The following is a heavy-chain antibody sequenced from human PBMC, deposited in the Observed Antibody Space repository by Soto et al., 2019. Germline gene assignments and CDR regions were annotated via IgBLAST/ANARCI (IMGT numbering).Heavy chain of an antibody. V-gene: IGHV4-31*03. CDR3: ARDIQQLVAQNYYYGMDV. Sequence: SETLSLTCTVSGGSISSGGYYWSWIRQHPGKGLDCIFYIFFIGSTYYNPSLKSRVTISVDTSKNHFSLQLNFVTPEDTAVFYCARDIQQLVAQNYYYGMDVWGQGTTVTVSS. CDR2: IFFIGST. CDR1: GGSISSGGYY. J-gene: IGHJ6*02. D-gene: IGHD6-13*01.